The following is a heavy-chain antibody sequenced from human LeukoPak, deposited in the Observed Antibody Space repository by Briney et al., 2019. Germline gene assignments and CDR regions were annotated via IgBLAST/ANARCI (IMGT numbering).Heavy chain of an antibody. CDR3: AKDSDYDILTGYSYYFDY. J-gene: IGHJ4*02. V-gene: IGHV3-23*01. CDR2: ISGSGGST. D-gene: IGHD3-9*01. CDR1: GFTFSSYA. Sequence: GGSLRLSCAASGFTFSSYAMSWVRQAPGKGLEWVSAISGSGGSTYYADSVKGRFTISRDNSKNTLYLQMNSLRAEDTAVYYCAKDSDYDILTGYSYYFDYWGQGTLATVSS.